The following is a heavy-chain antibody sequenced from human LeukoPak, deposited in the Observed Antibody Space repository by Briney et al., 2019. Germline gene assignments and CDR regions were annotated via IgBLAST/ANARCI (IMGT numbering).Heavy chain of an antibody. CDR3: AKGMVRGVIPDY. D-gene: IGHD3-10*01. CDR1: GFTFSGYA. CDR2: ISGGGVST. Sequence: GGSLRLSCAASGFTFSGYAMSWVRQAPGKGLEWVSAISGGGVSTYYADSIKGRFTISRDDSKNTLYLQMNSLRAEDTAVYYCAKGMVRGVIPDYWGQGTLVTVTS. J-gene: IGHJ4*02. V-gene: IGHV3-23*01.